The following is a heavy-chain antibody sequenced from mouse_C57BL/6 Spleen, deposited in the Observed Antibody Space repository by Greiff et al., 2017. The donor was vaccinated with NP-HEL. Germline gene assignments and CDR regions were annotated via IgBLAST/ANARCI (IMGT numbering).Heavy chain of an antibody. CDR1: GFTFSSYG. Sequence: EVNLVESGGDLVKPGGSLKLSCAASGFTFSSYGMSWVRQTPDKRLEWVATISSGGSYTYYPDSVKGRFTISRDNAKNTLYLQMSSLKSEDTAMYYCARQAGGDYWGQGTTLTVSS. CDR2: ISSGGSYT. CDR3: ARQAGGDY. J-gene: IGHJ2*01. V-gene: IGHV5-6*01.